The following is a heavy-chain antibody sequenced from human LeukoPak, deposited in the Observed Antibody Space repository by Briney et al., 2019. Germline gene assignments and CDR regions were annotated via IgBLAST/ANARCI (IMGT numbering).Heavy chain of an antibody. V-gene: IGHV4-59*08. J-gene: IGHJ3*02. D-gene: IGHD3-10*01. CDR2: IYYSGST. CDR1: GGSISSYY. Sequence: SETLSLTCTVSGGSISSYYWSWIRQPPGKGLEWIGYIYYSGSTNYNPSLESRVTISVDTSKNQFSLKLSSVTAADTAVYYCASHYGSGSYYNQGAFDIWGQGTMVTVSS. CDR3: ASHYGSGSYYNQGAFDI.